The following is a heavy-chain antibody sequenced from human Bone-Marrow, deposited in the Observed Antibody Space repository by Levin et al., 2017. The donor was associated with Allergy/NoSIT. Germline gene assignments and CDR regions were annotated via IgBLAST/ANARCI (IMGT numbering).Heavy chain of an antibody. V-gene: IGHV3-53*01. Sequence: GESLKISCAASGFTVSSNYMTWVRQAPGTGLECVSVLYSGGDTYHSDSVKGRFTISRDSSKNTLHLTMNSLRAEDPAVYFCARAFLRRNYYESRGNWDGYYLDSRSQGALVTVSS. CDR2: LYSGGDT. J-gene: IGHJ4*02. D-gene: IGHD3-22*01. CDR1: GFTVSSNY. CDR3: ARAFLRRNYYESRGNWDGYYLDS.